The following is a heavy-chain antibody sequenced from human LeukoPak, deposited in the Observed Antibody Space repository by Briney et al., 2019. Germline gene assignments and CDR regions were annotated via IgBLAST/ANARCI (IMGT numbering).Heavy chain of an antibody. CDR1: GGSISGYY. V-gene: IGHV4-59*01. D-gene: IGHD3-10*01. CDR3: ARGVREKNRGFLLYYYYYYMDV. Sequence: PSETLSLTCTVSGGSISGYYWSWIRQPPGKGLELIGYIYYSGSTNYNPSLKSRVTISVDTSKNQFSLNLSSVTAADTAVYYCARGVREKNRGFLLYYYYYYMDVWGKGTTVAISS. CDR2: IYYSGST. J-gene: IGHJ6*03.